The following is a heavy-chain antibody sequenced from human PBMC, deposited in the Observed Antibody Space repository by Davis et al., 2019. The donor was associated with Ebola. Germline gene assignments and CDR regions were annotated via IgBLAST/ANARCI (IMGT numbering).Heavy chain of an antibody. J-gene: IGHJ4*02. CDR1: GYSFTSYW. CDR3: ARLRSITRLTSFYY. CDR2: IFPGDSDT. D-gene: IGHD3-10*01. V-gene: IGHV5-51*01. Sequence: GESLKIPCKASGYSFTSYWIVWVRQMPGKGLECMGIIFPGDSDTRYSPSFQGQVTISADKAISTAYLQWSSLKASDTAMYYCARLRSITRLTSFYYWGQGTLVTVSS.